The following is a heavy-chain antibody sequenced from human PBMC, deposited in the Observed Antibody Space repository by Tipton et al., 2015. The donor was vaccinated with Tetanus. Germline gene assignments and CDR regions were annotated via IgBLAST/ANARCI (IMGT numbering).Heavy chain of an antibody. CDR3: TRLRYCYGGSGHHDY. CDR2: ILYSGRT. D-gene: IGHD2-15*01. V-gene: IGHV4-59*05. J-gene: IGHJ4*02. Sequence: TLSLTCTVSGGSINDYYWGWIRQPPGMGLEWIGIILYSGRTYYNPSLKSRVTVSVDMSRNQVPLKLSSVTAADTAVYYCTRLRYCYGGSGHHDYWGQGTLVTVSS. CDR1: GGSINDYY.